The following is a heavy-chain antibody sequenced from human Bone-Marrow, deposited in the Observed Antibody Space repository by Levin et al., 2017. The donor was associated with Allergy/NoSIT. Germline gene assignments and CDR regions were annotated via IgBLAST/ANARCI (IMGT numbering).Heavy chain of an antibody. CDR2: INQDGSVK. D-gene: IGHD2-15*01. J-gene: IGHJ4*02. CDR1: GFTFSTIW. CDR3: ATDVGSGKADK. Sequence: QSGGSLRLSCAASGFTFSTIWMSWVRQAPGKGLEWLANINQDGSVKNHVDSVKGRFTISRDNAKNSVYLQMSSLRVEDTAIYYCATDVGSGKADKWGQGTLVSVSS. V-gene: IGHV3-7*01.